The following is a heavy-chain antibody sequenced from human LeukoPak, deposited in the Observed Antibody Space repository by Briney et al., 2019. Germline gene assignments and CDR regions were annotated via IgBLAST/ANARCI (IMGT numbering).Heavy chain of an antibody. CDR3: AGRITGTNDAFDI. J-gene: IGHJ3*02. V-gene: IGHV3-7*01. Sequence: GGSLRLSCAASGFTFSRYWMSWVRQAPGKGLEWVANIKQDGSEKYYVDSVKGRFTISRDNSKNTLYLQMNSLRAEDTAVYYCAGRITGTNDAFDIWGQGTMVTVS. CDR1: GFTFSRYW. CDR2: IKQDGSEK. D-gene: IGHD1-20*01.